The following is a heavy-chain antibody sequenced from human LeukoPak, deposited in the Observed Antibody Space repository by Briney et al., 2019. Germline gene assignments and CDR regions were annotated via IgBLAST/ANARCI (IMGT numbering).Heavy chain of an antibody. J-gene: IGHJ4*02. Sequence: PGGYLRLSCAASGFTSSSYGMHWVRQAPGKGLEWVAVISYDGSNKYYADSVKGRFTISRDNSKNTLYLQMNSLRAEDTAVYYCAKDYYDSSGISYFDYWGQGTLVTVSS. CDR1: GFTSSSYG. D-gene: IGHD3-22*01. CDR2: ISYDGSNK. V-gene: IGHV3-30*18. CDR3: AKDYYDSSGISYFDY.